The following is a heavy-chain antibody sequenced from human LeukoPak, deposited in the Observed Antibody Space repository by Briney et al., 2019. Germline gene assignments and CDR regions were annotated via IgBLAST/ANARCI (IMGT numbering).Heavy chain of an antibody. J-gene: IGHJ6*02. CDR1: GFTLTSYA. CDR3: AKRRDGMDV. V-gene: IGHV3-23*01. Sequence: PGGSLRLSCAASGFTLTSYAMIWVRQAPGKGLEWVSALSANGGSTYYADSLKGRFTISRDNSKNTLYLQMNSLRAEDTAVYYCAKRRDGMDVWGQGTTVTVSS. CDR2: LSANGGST.